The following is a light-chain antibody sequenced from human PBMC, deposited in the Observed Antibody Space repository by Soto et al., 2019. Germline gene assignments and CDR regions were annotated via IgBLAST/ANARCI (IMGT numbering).Light chain of an antibody. CDR2: KVS. Sequence: DVVRTQSPLSLPVTLGQPATISCRSSQSLVSSDGNTYLNLFQQRPGQSPRRLIYKVSNRDSGVPERFSGSGSSTDFTLRIGRVEAEDVGVYYCMQATRWPGTFGQGTKVEIK. J-gene: IGKJ1*01. CDR1: QSLVSSDGNTY. CDR3: MQATRWPGT. V-gene: IGKV2-30*01.